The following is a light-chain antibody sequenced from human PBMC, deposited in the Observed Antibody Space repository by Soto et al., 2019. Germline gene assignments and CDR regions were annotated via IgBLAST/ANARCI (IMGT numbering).Light chain of an antibody. CDR3: ASYRDSNTLV. CDR1: SSDVGGYDY. Sequence: QYALTQPASVSGSPGQSITISCIGTSSDVGGYDYVAWYQQHPGKAPKLMIYDVSIRPSGVSSRFSASKSGNTASLTISGLLAEDEADYYCASYRDSNTLVFGGGTKLTVL. CDR2: DVS. V-gene: IGLV2-14*03. J-gene: IGLJ2*01.